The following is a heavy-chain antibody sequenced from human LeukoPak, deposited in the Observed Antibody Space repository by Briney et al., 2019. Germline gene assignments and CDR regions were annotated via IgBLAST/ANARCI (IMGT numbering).Heavy chain of an antibody. CDR2: IWYDGSNK. CDR1: GFTFSSYG. J-gene: IGHJ4*02. CDR3: ARALRPDSGYEFYY. V-gene: IGHV3-33*01. Sequence: GRSLRLSCAAPGFTFSSYGMHWVRQAPGKGLEWVAVIWYDGSNKYYADSVKGRFTISRDNSKNTLYLQMNSLRAEDTAVYYCARALRPDSGYEFYYWGQGTLVTVSS. D-gene: IGHD5-12*01.